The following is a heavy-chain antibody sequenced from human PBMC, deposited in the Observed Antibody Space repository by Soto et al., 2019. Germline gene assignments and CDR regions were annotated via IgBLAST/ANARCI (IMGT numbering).Heavy chain of an antibody. V-gene: IGHV1-2*02. CDR2: INTNNGGT. CDR3: ARGWDVVVGANC. Sequence: ASVKVSCKASGYTFTGYLMHWVRQAPGQGLEWMGWINTNNGGTNSAQKFQGRVTMTMDTSINTAYMELSSLRSDDTAIYYCARGWDVVVGANCWGQGTLVTVSS. D-gene: IGHD2-15*01. CDR1: GYTFTGYL. J-gene: IGHJ4*02.